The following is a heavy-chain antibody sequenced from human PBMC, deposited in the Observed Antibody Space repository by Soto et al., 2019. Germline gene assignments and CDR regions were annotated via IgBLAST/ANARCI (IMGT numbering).Heavy chain of an antibody. CDR2: IYSGGST. V-gene: IGHV3-66*01. CDR3: ARGGGDCSGGSCYFWRYYFDY. Sequence: EVQLVESGGGLVQPGGSLRLSCAASGFTVSSNYMSWVRQAPGKGLEWVSVIYSGGSTYYADSVKGRFTISRDNSKNTLYLQMNSLRDEGPAVYYCARGGGDCSGGSCYFWRYYFDYWRQGTLVTVSS. J-gene: IGHJ4*02. D-gene: IGHD2-15*01. CDR1: GFTVSSNY.